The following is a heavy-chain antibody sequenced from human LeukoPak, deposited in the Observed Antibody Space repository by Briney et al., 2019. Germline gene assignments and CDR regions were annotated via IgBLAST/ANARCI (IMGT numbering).Heavy chain of an antibody. J-gene: IGHJ4*02. CDR3: ARQSSITAVRGLGY. CDR1: GYTFSNYW. CDR2: IHGGNSDT. V-gene: IGHV5-51*01. Sequence: LGESLKISCEGSGYTFSNYWITWVRQMPGKGLEWMGIIHGGNSDTKYSPSFQDQIMISVDKSISTAYLHWGSLKASDSAMYFCARQSSITAVRGLGYWGQGTLVTVSS. D-gene: IGHD3-10*01.